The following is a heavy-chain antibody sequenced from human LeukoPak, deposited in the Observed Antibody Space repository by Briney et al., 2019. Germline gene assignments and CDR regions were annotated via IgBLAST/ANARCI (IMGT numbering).Heavy chain of an antibody. CDR1: GGSISSSNYY. Sequence: SETLSLTCVVSGGSISSSNYYWGWIRQPPGKGLEWIGYIFYSGSTTYNPSLRSRVTISIDTSKNQFSLNLKSMTDADTAVYCARGKTFSSGWFNAFDMWGQGTLVSVSS. V-gene: IGHV4-61*05. J-gene: IGHJ3*02. CDR3: ARGKTFSSGWFNAFDM. D-gene: IGHD6-19*01. CDR2: IFYSGST.